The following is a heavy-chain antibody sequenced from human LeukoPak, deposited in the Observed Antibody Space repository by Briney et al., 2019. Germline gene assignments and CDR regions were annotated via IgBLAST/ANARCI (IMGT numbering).Heavy chain of an antibody. CDR1: GFTVSSNY. Sequence: GGSLRLSCAASGFTVSSNYMSWVRQAPGKGLEWVSVIYSGGSTYYADSVKGRFTISRDNSKNTLYLQMNSLRAEDTAVYYCARDGVFGGPMDAFDIWGQGTMVTVSS. J-gene: IGHJ3*02. CDR3: ARDGVFGGPMDAFDI. V-gene: IGHV3-53*01. D-gene: IGHD3-3*01. CDR2: IYSGGST.